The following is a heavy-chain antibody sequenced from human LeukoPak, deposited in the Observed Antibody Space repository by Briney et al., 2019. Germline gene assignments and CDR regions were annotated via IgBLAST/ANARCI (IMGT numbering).Heavy chain of an antibody. CDR1: GFTFSSYA. Sequence: GGSLRLSCAASGFTFSSYAMSWVRQAPGKGLEWVSAISGSGGSTYYADSVKGRFTISRDNSKNTLYLQMNSLRAEDTAVYYCARDLEGMPEPYYFDYWGQGTLVTVSS. V-gene: IGHV3-23*01. J-gene: IGHJ4*02. D-gene: IGHD2-2*01. CDR2: ISGSGGST. CDR3: ARDLEGMPEPYYFDY.